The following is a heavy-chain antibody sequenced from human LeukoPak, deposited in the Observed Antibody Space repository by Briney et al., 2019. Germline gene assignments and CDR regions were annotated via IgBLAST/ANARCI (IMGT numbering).Heavy chain of an antibody. J-gene: IGHJ4*02. CDR2: INHSGST. CDR1: GGSFSGYY. CDR3: ARAVDTAMVSPFVY. Sequence: SETLSLTCAVYGGSFSGYYWSWIRQPPGKGLEWIGEINHSGSTNYNPSLKSRVTISVDTSKNQFSLKLSSVAAADTAVYYCARAVDTAMVSPFVYWGQGTLVTVSS. D-gene: IGHD5-18*01. V-gene: IGHV4-34*01.